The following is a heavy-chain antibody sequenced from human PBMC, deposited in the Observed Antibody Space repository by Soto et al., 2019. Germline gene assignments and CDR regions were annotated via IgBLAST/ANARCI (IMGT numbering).Heavy chain of an antibody. Sequence: SETLSLTCAVSGGSISSSNWWSWVRQPPGKGLEWIGEIYHSGSTNYNPSLKSRVTISVDKSKNQVSLKLSSVTAADTAVYYCAMYDFWSGYLAAYWGPGTLVTVS. CDR3: AMYDFWSGYLAAY. CDR1: GGSISSSNW. D-gene: IGHD3-3*01. V-gene: IGHV4-4*02. J-gene: IGHJ4*02. CDR2: IYHSGST.